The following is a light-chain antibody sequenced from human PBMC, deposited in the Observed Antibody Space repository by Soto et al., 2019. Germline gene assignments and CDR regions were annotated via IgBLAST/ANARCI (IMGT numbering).Light chain of an antibody. CDR2: DVS. J-gene: IGLJ1*01. Sequence: QSALTQPASVSGSPGQSITISCTGTSSDVGGYNYVSWYQQHPGKAPKLMIYDVSTRPSGVSNRFSGSKSGNTASLTISGLQAEDEADYYCSSYTISSIHYVFGTGTKLTVL. CDR1: SSDVGGYNY. CDR3: SSYTISSIHYV. V-gene: IGLV2-14*01.